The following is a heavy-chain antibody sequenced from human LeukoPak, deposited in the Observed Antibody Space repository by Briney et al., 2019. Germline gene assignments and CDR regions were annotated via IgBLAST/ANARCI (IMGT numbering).Heavy chain of an antibody. V-gene: IGHV3-33*01. CDR3: ASGGYNHWGDY. CDR2: IWYDGSNK. J-gene: IGHJ4*02. CDR1: GLTFSSYG. Sequence: GGSLRLSCAASGLTFSSYGMHWVRQAPGKGLEWVAVIWYDGSNKYYADSVKGRFTISRDNSKNTLYLQMNSLRAEDTAVYYCASGGYNHWGDYWGQGTLVTVSS. D-gene: IGHD5-24*01.